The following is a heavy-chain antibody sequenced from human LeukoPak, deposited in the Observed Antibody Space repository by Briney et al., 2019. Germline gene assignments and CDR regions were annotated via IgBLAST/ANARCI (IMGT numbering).Heavy chain of an antibody. V-gene: IGHV3-66*01. CDR2: IYSGGST. CDR1: GFTFSNSA. CDR3: ASTFYGDSPPY. D-gene: IGHD4-17*01. J-gene: IGHJ4*02. Sequence: GGSLRLSCEASGFTFSNSAMSWVRQAPGKGLEWVSVIYSGGSTYYADSVKGRFTISRDNSKNTLYLQMNSLRAEDTAVYYCASTFYGDSPPYWGQGTLVTVSS.